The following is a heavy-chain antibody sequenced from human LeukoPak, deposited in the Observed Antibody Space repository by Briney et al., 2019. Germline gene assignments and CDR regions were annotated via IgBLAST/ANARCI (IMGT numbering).Heavy chain of an antibody. D-gene: IGHD6-19*01. Sequence: PGGSLRLSCAASGFTFSSYAMSWVRQAPGKGLEWVSAISGSGGSTYYADSVKGRFTTSRDNAKKSLYLQMNSLRAEDTAVYYCARFDSSGWYHVGDWGQGTLVTVSS. CDR1: GFTFSSYA. V-gene: IGHV3-23*01. CDR3: ARFDSSGWYHVGD. J-gene: IGHJ4*02. CDR2: ISGSGGST.